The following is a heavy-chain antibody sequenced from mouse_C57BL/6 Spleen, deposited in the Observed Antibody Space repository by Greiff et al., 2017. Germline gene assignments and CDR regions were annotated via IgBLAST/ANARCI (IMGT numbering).Heavy chain of an antibody. Sequence: EVHLVESGGGLVKPGGSLKLSCAASGFTFSSYAMSWVRQTPEKRLEWVATISDGGSYTYYPDNVKGRFTISRDNAKNNLYLQMSHLKSEDTAMYYCARLIYSLDYWGQGTTLTVSS. D-gene: IGHD2-1*01. V-gene: IGHV5-4*01. CDR2: ISDGGSYT. J-gene: IGHJ2*01. CDR3: ARLIYSLDY. CDR1: GFTFSSYA.